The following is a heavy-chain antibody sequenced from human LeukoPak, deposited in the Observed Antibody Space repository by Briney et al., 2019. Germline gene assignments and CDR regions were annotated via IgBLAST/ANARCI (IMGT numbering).Heavy chain of an antibody. J-gene: IGHJ4*02. CDR2: TYYRSKWYY. CDR3: AHGLSGVGFNY. Sequence: SQTLSLTCAIPGDSVSSQSGAWNWIRQSPSRGLEWLGRTYYRSKWYYEYAVSLKSRVTMIPDTSKNQFFLQLSSVTPEDTAVYYCAHGLSGVGFNYWGQGTLVTVSS. CDR1: GDSVSSQSGA. D-gene: IGHD3-10*01. V-gene: IGHV6-1*01.